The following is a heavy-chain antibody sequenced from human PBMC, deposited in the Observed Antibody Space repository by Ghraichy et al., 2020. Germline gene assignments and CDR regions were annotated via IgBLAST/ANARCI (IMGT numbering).Heavy chain of an antibody. CDR2: IWSDGSNK. V-gene: IGHV3-33*01. CDR3: ARGGGTVTPRSMDY. J-gene: IGHJ4*02. CDR1: GFTFSIYG. Sequence: GGSLRLSCAASGFTFSIYGMHWVRQAPGKGLEWVAVIWSDGSNKFYTDSVKGRFTISRDNSKNTLSLQMNSLRAEDTAFYYCARGGGTVTPRSMDYWGQGTLVTVSS. D-gene: IGHD4-17*01.